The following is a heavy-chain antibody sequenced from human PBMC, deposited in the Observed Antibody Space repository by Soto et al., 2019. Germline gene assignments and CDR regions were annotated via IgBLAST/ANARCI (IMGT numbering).Heavy chain of an antibody. Sequence: QVQLVQSGEGVVQPGRSLRLSCAASGFTFSYYTMHWVRQAPGKGLEGVAVISYDGNHKYYADSVKGRFAISRDNSRSTLYLQMDSLRPEDTAIYYCARDQGVTFEGILVPSADYWGQGTQVTVSS. D-gene: IGHD3-9*01. J-gene: IGHJ4*02. V-gene: IGHV3-30*09. CDR3: ARDQGVTFEGILVPSADY. CDR1: GFTFSYYT. CDR2: ISYDGNHK.